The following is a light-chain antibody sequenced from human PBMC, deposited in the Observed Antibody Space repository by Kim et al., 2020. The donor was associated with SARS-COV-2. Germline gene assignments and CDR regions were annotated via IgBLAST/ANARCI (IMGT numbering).Light chain of an antibody. CDR2: TAS. V-gene: IGKV1-5*03. CDR3: QHYNGYPLT. J-gene: IGKJ4*01. CDR1: QTINSW. Sequence: ASVVGRVTMTCRASQTINSWLAWYHQKPGKAPKLRIYTASTLQNGVPSRFSGSKSGTEFTLTISSLQPDDFATYYCQHYNGYPLTFGGGTKVDIK.